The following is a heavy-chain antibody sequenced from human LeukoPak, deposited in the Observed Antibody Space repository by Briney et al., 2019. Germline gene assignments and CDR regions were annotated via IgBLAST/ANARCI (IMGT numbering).Heavy chain of an antibody. Sequence: GGSLRLSCAASGFTFSDHYMDWVRQAPGKGLEWVSSISSSSSYIYYADSVKGRFTISRDNAKNSLYLQMNSLRAEDTAVYYCAREGTQDAFDIWGQGTMVTVSS. J-gene: IGHJ3*02. CDR3: AREGTQDAFDI. V-gene: IGHV3-21*01. CDR1: GFTFSDHY. CDR2: ISSSSSYI.